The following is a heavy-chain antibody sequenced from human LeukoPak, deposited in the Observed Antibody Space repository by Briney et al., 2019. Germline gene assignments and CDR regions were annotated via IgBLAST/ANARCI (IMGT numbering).Heavy chain of an antibody. CDR3: ARAQFKYDSSGYYFY. J-gene: IGHJ4*02. V-gene: IGHV3-21*01. CDR2: ISSSSSYI. Sequence: PGGSLRLSCAASGYTFSDYSVNWVRQAPGKGLEWVSSISSSSSYIYYADSVKGRFTISRDNAKNSLYLQMNSLRAEDTAVYYCARAQFKYDSSGYYFYWGQGTLVTVSS. D-gene: IGHD3-22*01. CDR1: GYTFSDYS.